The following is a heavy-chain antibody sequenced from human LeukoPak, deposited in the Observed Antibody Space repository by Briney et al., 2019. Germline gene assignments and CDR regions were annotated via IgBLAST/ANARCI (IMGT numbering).Heavy chain of an antibody. D-gene: IGHD6-19*01. CDR2: IHYDGNT. Sequence: SETLSLTCTVSGGSISSSTYSWTWIRQPPGKGLEWIGSIHYDGNTYYKPSLKSRVTISVDTSKIQFSLRLSSATAADMATYYCARRGPSRYSSGWDPDYWGQGTLVTVSS. V-gene: IGHV4-39*01. J-gene: IGHJ4*02. CDR3: ARRGPSRYSSGWDPDY. CDR1: GGSISSSTYS.